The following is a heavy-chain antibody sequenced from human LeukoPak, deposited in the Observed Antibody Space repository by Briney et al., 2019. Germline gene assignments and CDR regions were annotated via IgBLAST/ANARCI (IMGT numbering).Heavy chain of an antibody. CDR1: GTTFRSYA. V-gene: IGHV1-69*13. CDR3: ARATSANEYSYGFHFDY. D-gene: IGHD5-18*01. CDR2: IIPSFGTV. J-gene: IGHJ4*02. Sequence: SVKVSCKASGTTFRSYAINWVRQAPGQGLEWMGAIIPSFGTVKYAQKFQGRVTKTADESTSTAYMDLNYLRSDDTAVYFCARATSANEYSYGFHFDYWGQGTLVTVSS.